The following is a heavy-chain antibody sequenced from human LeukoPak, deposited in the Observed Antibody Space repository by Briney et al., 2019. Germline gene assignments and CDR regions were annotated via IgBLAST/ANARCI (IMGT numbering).Heavy chain of an antibody. Sequence: SETLSLTCTVSGGSISSSSYYWGWIRQPPGKGLEWIGYIYHSGSTYYNPSLKSRVTISVDRSKNQFSLKLSSVTAADTAVYYCATGYVTSITIFGVVNFDYWGQGTLVTVSS. CDR3: ATGYVTSITIFGVVNFDY. CDR1: GGSISSSSYY. V-gene: IGHV4-39*07. D-gene: IGHD3-3*01. J-gene: IGHJ4*02. CDR2: IYHSGST.